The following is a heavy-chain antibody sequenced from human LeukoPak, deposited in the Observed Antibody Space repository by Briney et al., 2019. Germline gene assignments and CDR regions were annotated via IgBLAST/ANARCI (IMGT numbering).Heavy chain of an antibody. CDR3: ARVGHIVAAGTYDW. J-gene: IGHJ4*02. CDR2: ISYSGSP. CDR1: GASISSYY. D-gene: IGHD6-13*01. V-gene: IGHV4-59*08. Sequence: PSEILSLTCTVSGASISSYYWSWIRQPPGKGLEWIGYISYSGSPNYNPSLKSRVTISADTSKNQFSLNLSSVTAADTAVYYCARVGHIVAAGTYDWWGQGTLVTVSS.